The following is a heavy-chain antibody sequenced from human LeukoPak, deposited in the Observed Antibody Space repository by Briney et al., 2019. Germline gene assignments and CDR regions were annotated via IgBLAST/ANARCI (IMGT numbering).Heavy chain of an antibody. J-gene: IGHJ5*02. V-gene: IGHV4-59*01. CDR1: GGSISSYY. Sequence: SETLSLTCTVSGGSISSYYWSWIRQPPGKGLEWIGYIYYSGSTNYNPSLKSRVTISVDTSKNQFSLKLSSVTAADTAVYYCARDRGYYDILTGLFENNWFDPWGQGTLVTVSS. D-gene: IGHD3-9*01. CDR2: IYYSGST. CDR3: ARDRGYYDILTGLFENNWFDP.